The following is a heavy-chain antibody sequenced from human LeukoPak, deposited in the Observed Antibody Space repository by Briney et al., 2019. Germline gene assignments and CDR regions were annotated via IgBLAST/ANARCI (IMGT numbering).Heavy chain of an antibody. V-gene: IGHV4-61*02. D-gene: IGHD4-17*01. CDR1: GGSISSGSYY. J-gene: IGHJ4*02. CDR2: IYTSGST. CDR3: ASYGAHGVVVDY. Sequence: SETLSLTCTVSGGSISSGSYYWSWIRQPAGKGLEWIGRIYTSGSTNYNPSLKSRVTISVDTSKNQFSLKLSSVTAADTAVYYCASYGAHGVVVDYWGQGTLVTVSS.